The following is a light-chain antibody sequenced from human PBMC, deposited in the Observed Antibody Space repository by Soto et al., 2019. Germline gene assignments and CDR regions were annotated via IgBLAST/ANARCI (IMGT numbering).Light chain of an antibody. CDR3: QQHGSSPRT. J-gene: IGKJ1*01. CDR2: GAS. CDR1: QSVTSNY. V-gene: IGKV3-20*01. Sequence: EIVVTQSPGTLSLSPGERATLSCRTSQSVTSNYLAWYQQKPGQAPRLLIYGASRRATGIPDRFSGSGSGTDFTLTIASLEPDDFAVYYCQQHGSSPRTFGQGTKVEFK.